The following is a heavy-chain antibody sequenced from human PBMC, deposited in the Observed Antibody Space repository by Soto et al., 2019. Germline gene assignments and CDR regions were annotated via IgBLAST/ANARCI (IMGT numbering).Heavy chain of an antibody. V-gene: IGHV4-59*01. CDR3: ARESIMITFGGVIARAYYGMDV. CDR1: GGSISSYY. CDR2: IYYSGST. J-gene: IGHJ6*02. Sequence: PSETLSLTCTVSGGSISSYYWSWIRQPPGKGLEWIGHIYYSGSTNYNPSLKSRVTISVDTSKNQFSLKLSSVTAADTAVYYCARESIMITFGGVIARAYYGMDVWGQGTTVTVSS. D-gene: IGHD3-16*02.